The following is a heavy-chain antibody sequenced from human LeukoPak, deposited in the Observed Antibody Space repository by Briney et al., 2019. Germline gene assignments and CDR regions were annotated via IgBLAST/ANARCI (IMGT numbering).Heavy chain of an antibody. CDR1: GFTFSSYA. CDR3: ARGDDSSGYYHFDY. Sequence: GGSLRLSCAASGFTFSSYAMSWVRQAPGKGLEWVSAISGSGGSTYYADSVKGRFTISRDNSKNTLYLQMNSLRAEDTAVYYCARGDDSSGYYHFDYWGQGTLVTVSS. CDR2: ISGSGGST. J-gene: IGHJ4*02. V-gene: IGHV3-23*01. D-gene: IGHD3-22*01.